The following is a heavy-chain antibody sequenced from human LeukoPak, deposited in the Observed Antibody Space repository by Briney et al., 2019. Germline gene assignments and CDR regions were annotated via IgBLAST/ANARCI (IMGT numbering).Heavy chain of an antibody. CDR2: ISYNRSNK. J-gene: IGHJ6*03. CDR3: AKGTRTFNTGDLHYYYYMDV. CDR1: GFSFSSYT. Sequence: GGSLRLSCAASGFSFSSYTMHCVRHAPRKGLVWGVVISYNRSNKYYADSVKGRFTISRDNSKNTLYLQMNSLRAEDTAVYYCAKGTRTFNTGDLHYYYYMDVWGKGTTVTVSS. V-gene: IGHV3-30*04. D-gene: IGHD7-27*01.